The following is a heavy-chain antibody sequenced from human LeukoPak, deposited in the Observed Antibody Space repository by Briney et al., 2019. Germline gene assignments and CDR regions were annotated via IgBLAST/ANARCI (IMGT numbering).Heavy chain of an antibody. J-gene: IGHJ2*01. CDR3: ARWSSGRWYFDL. D-gene: IGHD6-19*01. Sequence: SETLSLTCTVSGGSISSNSYYWGWIRQPPGKGREWIGSIYYSGSTYYNPSRKSRITISVDTSKNQFSLKLSSVTAADTAVYYCARWSSGRWYFDLWGRGTLVTVSS. CDR1: GGSISSNSYY. CDR2: IYYSGST. V-gene: IGHV4-39*07.